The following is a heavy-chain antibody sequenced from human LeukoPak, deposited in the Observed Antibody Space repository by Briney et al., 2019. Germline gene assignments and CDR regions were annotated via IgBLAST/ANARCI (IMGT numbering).Heavy chain of an antibody. V-gene: IGHV1-2*06. CDR3: ARGAIAVAGEHWFDP. Sequence: ASVKVSCKASGYTFTGSYIHWVRQAPGQGLEWMGRINPNSGNTNYAQKFQDRVTMTRDTSISTTYMELSRLTSDDTAMYYCARGAIAVAGEHWFDPWGQGTLVTVSS. J-gene: IGHJ5*02. D-gene: IGHD6-19*01. CDR1: GYTFTGSY. CDR2: INPNSGNT.